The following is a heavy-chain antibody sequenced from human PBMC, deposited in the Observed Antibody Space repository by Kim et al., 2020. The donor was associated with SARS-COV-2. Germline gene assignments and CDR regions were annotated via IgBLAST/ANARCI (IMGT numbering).Heavy chain of an antibody. Sequence: VKGRFTNSRDNAKNSLYLQMNSLRAEDTAVYYCAREKNYDFWSGYDAFDIWGQGTMVTVSS. CDR3: AREKNYDFWSGYDAFDI. V-gene: IGHV3-7*04. J-gene: IGHJ3*02. D-gene: IGHD3-3*01.